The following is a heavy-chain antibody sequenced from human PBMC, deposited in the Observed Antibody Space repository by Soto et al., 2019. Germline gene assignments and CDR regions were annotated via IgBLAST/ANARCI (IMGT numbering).Heavy chain of an antibody. D-gene: IGHD1-26*01. CDR1: GFTFGAYS. CDR3: ARDGYSGRSDGFDI. J-gene: IGHJ3*02. Sequence: QVQLVESGGGVVQPGRSLRLSCAASGFTFGAYSMHWVRQPPGKGLEWVAVISYDGKNERYTDPVKGRFTVSRDNSKSTMYLQMNSLRSEDTDVYYCARDGYSGRSDGFDIWGQGTMVTVSS. V-gene: IGHV3-30*04. CDR2: ISYDGKNE.